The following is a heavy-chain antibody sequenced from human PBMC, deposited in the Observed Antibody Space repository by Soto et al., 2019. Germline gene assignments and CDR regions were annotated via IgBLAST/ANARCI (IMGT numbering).Heavy chain of an antibody. CDR3: ARDPPRSSWYPYYYYGMDV. Sequence: QVPLVQSGAEVKKPGASVKVSCKASGYTFTSYGISWVRQAPGQGLEWMGWISAYNGNTNYAQKLQGRVTMTTDTSTSTAYMELRSLRSDDTAVYYCARDPPRSSWYPYYYYGMDVWGQGTTVTVSS. CDR2: ISAYNGNT. CDR1: GYTFTSYG. J-gene: IGHJ6*02. V-gene: IGHV1-18*04. D-gene: IGHD6-13*01.